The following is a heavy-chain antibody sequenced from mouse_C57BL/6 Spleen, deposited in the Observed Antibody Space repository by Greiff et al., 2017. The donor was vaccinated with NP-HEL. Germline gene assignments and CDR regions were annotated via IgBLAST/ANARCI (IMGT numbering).Heavy chain of an antibody. CDR1: GYAFSSSW. J-gene: IGHJ2*01. CDR2: IYPGDGDT. V-gene: IGHV1-82*01. CDR3: ARDYYGSRRDYFDY. Sequence: VKLMESGPELVKPGASVKISCKASGYAFSSSWMNWVKQRPGKGLEWIGRIYPGDGDTNYNGKFKGKATLTADKSSSTAYMQLSSLTSEDSAVYFCARDYYGSRRDYFDYWGQGTTLTVSS. D-gene: IGHD1-1*01.